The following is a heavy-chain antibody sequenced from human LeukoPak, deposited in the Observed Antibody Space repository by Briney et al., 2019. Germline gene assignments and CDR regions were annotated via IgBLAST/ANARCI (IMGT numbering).Heavy chain of an antibody. CDR3: ARADSSSWYGDYFDY. J-gene: IGHJ4*02. D-gene: IGHD6-13*01. Sequence: PGGSPRLSCAASGFTFSSYWMHWVRQAPGKGLVWVSRINSDGSSTSYADSVKGRFTISRDNAKNTLYLQMNSLRAEDTAVYYCARADSSSWYGDYFDYWGQGTLVTVSS. V-gene: IGHV3-74*01. CDR1: GFTFSSYW. CDR2: INSDGSST.